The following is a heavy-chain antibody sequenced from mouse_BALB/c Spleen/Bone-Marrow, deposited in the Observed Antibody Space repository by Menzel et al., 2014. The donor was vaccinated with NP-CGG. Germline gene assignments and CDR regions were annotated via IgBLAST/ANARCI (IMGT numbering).Heavy chain of an antibody. CDR3: AKGHYGSSPFAY. V-gene: IGHV2-5-1*01. D-gene: IGHD1-1*01. CDR2: IWRGGTT. CDR1: GFSLTNYG. Sequence: QVQLQQPGPSLVQPSQSLSITCTVSGFSLTNYGIYWVRQSPGKGLEWLGVIWRGGTTDYNAAFMSRLSITKDNSKSQVFFEMNSPQADDTAIYYCAKGHYGSSPFAYWGQGTLVTVSA. J-gene: IGHJ3*01.